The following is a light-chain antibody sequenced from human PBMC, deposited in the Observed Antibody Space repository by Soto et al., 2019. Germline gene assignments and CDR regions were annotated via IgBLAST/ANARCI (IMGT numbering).Light chain of an antibody. CDR3: SSYTRQYTPAYV. CDR1: SSDVGGYNY. CDR2: EVS. J-gene: IGLJ1*01. V-gene: IGLV2-14*01. Sequence: QSALTQPASVSGSPVQSITLSCTGTSSDVGGYNYVSWYQQHPGKAPKLMIYEVSNRPSGISHRFSGSKSGNTASLTISGLRAEDEADYYCSSYTRQYTPAYVFGAGTKLTVL.